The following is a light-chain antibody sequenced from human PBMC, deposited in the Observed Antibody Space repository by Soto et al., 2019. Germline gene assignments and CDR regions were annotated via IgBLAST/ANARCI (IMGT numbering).Light chain of an antibody. J-gene: IGLJ1*01. CDR2: RND. CDR3: AAWDGSLNGYV. Sequence: QSVLTQTPSASGTPGQRITISCSGSNSNMGRNYVYWYQQVPGTAPKLLMYRNDVRPSGVPDRFPGSRSGTSASLVISGLQSEDEADYYCAAWDGSLNGYVFGTGTKLTVL. CDR1: NSNMGRNY. V-gene: IGLV1-47*01.